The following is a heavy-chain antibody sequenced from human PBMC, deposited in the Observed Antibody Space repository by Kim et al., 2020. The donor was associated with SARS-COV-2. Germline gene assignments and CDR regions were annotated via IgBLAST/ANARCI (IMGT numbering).Heavy chain of an antibody. CDR2: ISAYNGNT. CDR1: GYTFTSYG. J-gene: IGHJ4*02. CDR3: ARESPNYGSGSSLDY. Sequence: ASVKVSCKASGYTFTSYGISWVRQAPGQGLEWMGWISAYNGNTNYAQKLQGRVTMTTDTSTSTAYMELRSLRSDDTAVYYCARESPNYGSGSSLDYWGQGTLVTVSS. D-gene: IGHD3-10*01. V-gene: IGHV1-18*01.